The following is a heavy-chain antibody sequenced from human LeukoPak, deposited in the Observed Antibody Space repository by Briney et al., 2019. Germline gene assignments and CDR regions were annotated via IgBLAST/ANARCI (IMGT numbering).Heavy chain of an antibody. CDR3: AKSSRYGTGWYGRIDY. D-gene: IGHD6-19*01. CDR1: GFTFSSHA. V-gene: IGHV3-23*01. Sequence: GGSLRLSCAASGFTFSSHAMRWVRQAPGKGLEWVSAINDGGDNKQYTDSVKGRFTISRDNSKNTLYLQMSSLRADDTAVYYCAKSSRYGTGWYGRIDYWGQGMLVTVSS. J-gene: IGHJ4*02. CDR2: INDGGDNK.